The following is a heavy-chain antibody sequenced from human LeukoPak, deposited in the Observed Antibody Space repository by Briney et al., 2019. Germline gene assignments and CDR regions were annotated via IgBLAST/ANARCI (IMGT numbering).Heavy chain of an antibody. J-gene: IGHJ3*02. D-gene: IGHD6-13*01. CDR3: ARILSSSPAFDI. V-gene: IGHV3-21*01. CDR1: GFTFISSD. Sequence: GGSLRLSCAASGFTFISSDMNWVRQAPGKGLEWVASISSNSRNTHYADSLKGRFTISRDNAKNSLYLQMNSLRAEDTAVYYCARILSSSPAFDIWGQGTMVTVSS. CDR2: ISSNSRNT.